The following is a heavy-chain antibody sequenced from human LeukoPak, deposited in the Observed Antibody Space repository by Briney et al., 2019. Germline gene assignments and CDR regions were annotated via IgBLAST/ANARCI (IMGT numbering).Heavy chain of an antibody. CDR2: MNPNSGNT. Sequence: GASVKVSCKTSGYTFTSYDINWVRQATGQGLEWMGWMNPNSGNTGYAQKFQGRVTITRNTSKSTAYMELSSLRSEDTAVYYCARGQAGVLDYWGQGTLVTVSS. CDR3: ARGQAGVLDY. V-gene: IGHV1-8*03. CDR1: GYTFTSYD. J-gene: IGHJ4*02. D-gene: IGHD3-10*01.